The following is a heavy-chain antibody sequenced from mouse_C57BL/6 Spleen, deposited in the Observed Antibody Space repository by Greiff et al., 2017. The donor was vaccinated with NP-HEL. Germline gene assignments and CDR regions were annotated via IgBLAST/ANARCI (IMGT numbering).Heavy chain of an antibody. V-gene: IGHV3-8*01. CDR3: ARYRPLYGNYPDWYFDV. D-gene: IGHD2-1*01. Sequence: EVHLVESGPGLAKPSQTLSLTCSVTGYSITSDYWNWIRKFPGNKLEYMGYISYSGSTYYNPSLKSRISITRDTSKNQYYLQLNSVTTEDTATYYCARYRPLYGNYPDWYFDVWGTGTTVTVSS. CDR1: GYSITSDY. J-gene: IGHJ1*03. CDR2: ISYSGST.